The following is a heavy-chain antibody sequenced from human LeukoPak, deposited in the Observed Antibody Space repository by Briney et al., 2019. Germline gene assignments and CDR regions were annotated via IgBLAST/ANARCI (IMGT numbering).Heavy chain of an antibody. V-gene: IGHV3-23*01. CDR1: GFTFSSYA. CDR2: LSGSGGRI. D-gene: IGHD4-23*01. J-gene: IGHJ4*02. Sequence: PGGSLRLSCAASGFTFSSYAMSWVRQAPGKGLEWVSALSGSGGRIYYADSVKGRFSISRDNAKNTLYLQMNSLRVEDTAVYYCARGRPHGNDYWGQGTLVTVSS. CDR3: ARGRPHGNDY.